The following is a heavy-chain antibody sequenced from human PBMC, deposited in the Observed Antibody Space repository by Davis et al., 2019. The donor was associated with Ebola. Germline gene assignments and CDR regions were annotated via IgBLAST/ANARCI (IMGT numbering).Heavy chain of an antibody. J-gene: IGHJ4*02. V-gene: IGHV4-39*01. Sequence: MPSETLSLTCTVSGCSISSSSYYWGWIRQPPGKGLEWIGSIYYSGSTYYNPSLKSRVTISVDTPKHQFSLKLSSVTSADTAVYYCARTSGYSYGYDYWGQGTLVTVSS. CDR2: IYYSGST. CDR1: GCSISSSSYY. CDR3: ARTSGYSYGYDY. D-gene: IGHD5-18*01.